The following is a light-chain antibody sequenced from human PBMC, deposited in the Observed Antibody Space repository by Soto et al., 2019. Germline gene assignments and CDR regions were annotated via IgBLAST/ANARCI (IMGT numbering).Light chain of an antibody. CDR2: EVT. J-gene: IGLJ2*01. V-gene: IGLV2-14*01. Sequence: QSALNQPASVSGSPGQSITISCTGTSSDVGGYNFVSWYQQHPGKAPKLMIYEVTDRPSGVSNRFSGSKSGSTASLTISGLQAEDEADYYCSSYTSRNTLAFGGGTKVTVL. CDR1: SSDVGGYNF. CDR3: SSYTSRNTLA.